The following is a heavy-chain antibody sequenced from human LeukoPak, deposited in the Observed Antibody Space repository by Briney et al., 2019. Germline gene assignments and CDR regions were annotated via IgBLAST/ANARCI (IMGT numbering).Heavy chain of an antibody. CDR1: GFTFSSYS. V-gene: IGHV3-48*01. J-gene: IGHJ4*02. Sequence: PGGSLRLSCAASGFTFSSYSMNWVRQAPGKGLEWVSYISSSSSTIYYADSVKGRFTISRDNAKNSLYLQMNSLRAEDTAVYYCARDLQGDFDYWGQGTLVTVSS. CDR2: ISSSSSTI. CDR3: ARDLQGDFDY.